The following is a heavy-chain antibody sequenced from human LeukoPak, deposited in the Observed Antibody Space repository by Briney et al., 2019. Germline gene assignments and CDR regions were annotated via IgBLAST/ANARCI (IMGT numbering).Heavy chain of an antibody. Sequence: SETLSLTCTVSGGSVSSGNYYWSWIRQPPGKELEWIGYIHYSGSTNYSPSLKSRVTISVDTSKNQFSLKLSSVTAADTAVYYCATFSRDSSGYYYRWDAFDIWGQGTMVTVSS. CDR2: IHYSGST. V-gene: IGHV4-61*01. J-gene: IGHJ3*02. CDR3: ATFSRDSSGYYYRWDAFDI. D-gene: IGHD3-22*01. CDR1: GGSVSSGNYY.